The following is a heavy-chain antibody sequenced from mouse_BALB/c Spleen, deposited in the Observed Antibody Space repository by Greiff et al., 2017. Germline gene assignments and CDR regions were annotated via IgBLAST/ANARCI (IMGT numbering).Heavy chain of an antibody. J-gene: IGHJ2*01. Sequence: VKLMESGPGLVAPSQSLSITCTVSGFSLTSYGVHWVRQPPGKGLEWLGVIWAGGSTNYNSALMSRLSISKDNSKSQVFLKMNSLQTDDTAMYYCARIYGSSDYFDYWGQGTTLTVSS. CDR2: IWAGGST. CDR3: ARIYGSSDYFDY. CDR1: GFSLTSYG. D-gene: IGHD1-1*01. V-gene: IGHV2-9*02.